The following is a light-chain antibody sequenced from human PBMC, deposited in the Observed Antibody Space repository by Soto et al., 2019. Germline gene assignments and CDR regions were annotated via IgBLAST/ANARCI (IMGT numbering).Light chain of an antibody. Sequence: DIQMTQSPSSLSASVGDRVTITCRASQSISSYLTWYQQKPGKAPKLLIYAASSLQSGVPSRFSGSGSGADVILTISSRQPEDYATYYCQQSYSALLTFGPGTKVDIK. CDR3: QQSYSALLT. CDR2: AAS. J-gene: IGKJ3*01. V-gene: IGKV1-39*01. CDR1: QSISSY.